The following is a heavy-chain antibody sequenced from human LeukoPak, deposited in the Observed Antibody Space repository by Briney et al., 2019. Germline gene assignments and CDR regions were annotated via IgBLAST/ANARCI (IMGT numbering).Heavy chain of an antibody. V-gene: IGHV3-30*18. CDR2: ISYDGSNK. J-gene: IGHJ4*02. Sequence: GRSLRLSCAASGFSISDYDMHWVRQAPGKGLEWVAVISYDGSNKYYEDSVKGRFTISRDNSKNMLFPQMNSLRSEDTAVYYCAKLRDTSGWFLDYWGQGTLVTVSS. CDR3: AKLRDTSGWFLDY. D-gene: IGHD6-19*01. CDR1: GFSISDYD.